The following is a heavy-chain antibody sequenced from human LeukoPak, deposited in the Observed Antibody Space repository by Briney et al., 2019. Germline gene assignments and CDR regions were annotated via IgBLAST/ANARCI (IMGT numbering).Heavy chain of an antibody. Sequence: GGSLRLSCAASGFTFRDYAMYWVRQAPGKGLEYVSVMSTDGSRIYYADSVKGRFTISRDNSKNTPYLQMGSLRAEDMAVYYCTRGVAISTSGWYDTFDYWGQGALVTVSS. J-gene: IGHJ4*02. CDR2: MSTDGSRI. V-gene: IGHV3-64*02. CDR1: GFTFRDYA. CDR3: TRGVAISTSGWYDTFDY. D-gene: IGHD6-19*01.